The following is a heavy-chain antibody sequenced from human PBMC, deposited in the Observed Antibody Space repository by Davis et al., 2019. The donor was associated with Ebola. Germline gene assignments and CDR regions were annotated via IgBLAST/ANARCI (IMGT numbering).Heavy chain of an antibody. V-gene: IGHV4-39*01. J-gene: IGHJ4*02. CDR2: IYYSGST. CDR3: ARHGFDDYIWGSYRPYFDY. D-gene: IGHD3-16*02. CDR1: GGSISSSSYY. Sequence: MPGGSLRLSCTVSGGSISSSSYYWGWIRQPPGNGLAWIGSIYYSGSTYYNPSLKSRVTISVDTSKNQFSLKLSSVTAADTAVYYCARHGFDDYIWGSYRPYFDYWGQGTLVTVSS.